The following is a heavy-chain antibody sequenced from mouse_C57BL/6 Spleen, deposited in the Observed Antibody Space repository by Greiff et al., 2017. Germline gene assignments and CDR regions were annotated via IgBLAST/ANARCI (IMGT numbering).Heavy chain of an antibody. J-gene: IGHJ3*01. CDR2: INPNNGGT. Sequence: EVQLQQSGPELVKPGASVKMSCKASGYTFTDYNMHWVKQSHGKSLEWIGYINPNNGGTSYNQKFKGKATLTVNKSSSTAYMELRILTSEDSAVYYCAREGAYYGNYEFAYWGQGTLVTVSA. D-gene: IGHD2-10*01. CDR3: AREGAYYGNYEFAY. CDR1: GYTFTDYN. V-gene: IGHV1-22*01.